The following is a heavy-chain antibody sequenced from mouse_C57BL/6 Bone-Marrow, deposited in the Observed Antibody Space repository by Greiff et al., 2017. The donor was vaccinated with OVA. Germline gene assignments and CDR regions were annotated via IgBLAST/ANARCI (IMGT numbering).Heavy chain of an antibody. CDR2: IDPSDSET. V-gene: IGHV1-52*01. D-gene: IGHD2-1*01. Sequence: VQLQQPGAELVRPGSSVKLSCKASGYTFTSYWMHWVKQRPIQGLEWIGNIDPSDSETHYNQKFKDKATLTVDKSSSTAYMQLSSLTSEDSAVYYCASGYGNYGYFDYWGQGTTLTVSS. J-gene: IGHJ2*01. CDR1: GYTFTSYW. CDR3: ASGYGNYGYFDY.